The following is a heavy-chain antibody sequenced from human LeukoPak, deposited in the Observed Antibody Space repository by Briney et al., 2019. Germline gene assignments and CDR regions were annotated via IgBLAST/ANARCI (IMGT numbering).Heavy chain of an antibody. Sequence: ASVNVSCKASGYTFTSYYMHWVRQAPGQGLEWMGIINPSAAGTSYAQKFQGRVTMTRDTSTSTVYMELSSLRSEDTAVYYCARASPTFEYWGQGTLVTVSS. CDR2: INPSAAGT. J-gene: IGHJ4*02. V-gene: IGHV1-46*01. CDR1: GYTFTSYY. CDR3: ARASPTFEY.